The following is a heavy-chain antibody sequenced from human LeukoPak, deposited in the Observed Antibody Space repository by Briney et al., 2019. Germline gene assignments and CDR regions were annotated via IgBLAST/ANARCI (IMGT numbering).Heavy chain of an antibody. CDR1: GGSFSGYY. CDR2: INHSGST. J-gene: IGHJ4*02. D-gene: IGHD2-8*01. V-gene: IGHV4-34*01. CDR3: ARGQSEVFY. Sequence: SETLSLTCAVYGGSFSGYYWSWIRQPPGKGLEWIGEINHSGSTNYNPSLKSRVTISVDTSKNQFSLKLSSVTAADTAVYYCARGQSEVFYWGQGTLVTVSS.